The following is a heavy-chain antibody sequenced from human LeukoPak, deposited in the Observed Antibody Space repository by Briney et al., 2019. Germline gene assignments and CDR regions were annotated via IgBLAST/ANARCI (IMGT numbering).Heavy chain of an antibody. CDR1: GYTFTSYG. Sequence: ASVKVSCKASGYTFTSYGISWVRQAPGQGLEWMGWISAYNGNTNYAQKLQGRVTMTTDTSTSTAYMELRSLRSDDTAVYYCARDYRDPPYSSGWYVFSDYGMDVWGQGTTVTVSS. CDR3: ARDYRDPPYSSGWYVFSDYGMDV. D-gene: IGHD6-19*01. CDR2: ISAYNGNT. V-gene: IGHV1-18*01. J-gene: IGHJ6*02.